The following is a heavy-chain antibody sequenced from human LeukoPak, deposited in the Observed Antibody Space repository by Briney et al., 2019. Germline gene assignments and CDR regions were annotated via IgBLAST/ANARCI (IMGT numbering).Heavy chain of an antibody. Sequence: ASVKVSCKTSGYTFTGYYMHWVRQAPGQGLEWMGWMNPNSGNTGYAQKFQGRVTMTRNTSISTAYMELSSLRSEDTAVYYCARSGGSGRVYYYYYYMDVWGKGTTVTISS. V-gene: IGHV1-8*02. J-gene: IGHJ6*03. D-gene: IGHD3-10*01. CDR2: MNPNSGNT. CDR3: ARSGGSGRVYYYYYYMDV. CDR1: GYTFTGYY.